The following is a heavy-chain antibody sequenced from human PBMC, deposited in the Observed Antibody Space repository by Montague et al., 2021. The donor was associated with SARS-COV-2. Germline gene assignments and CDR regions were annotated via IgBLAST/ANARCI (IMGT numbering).Heavy chain of an antibody. CDR3: ARDFDY. V-gene: IGHV4-59*13. CDR2: MYYSGST. Sequence: SETLSLTCTAPGGSISSYYWSWIRQPPGKGLEWIGYMYYSGSTNYNPSLKSRVTLSVDTSKNQFSLKLSSVTAADTAVYYCARDFDYWGQGTLVTVSS. J-gene: IGHJ4*02. CDR1: GGSISSYY.